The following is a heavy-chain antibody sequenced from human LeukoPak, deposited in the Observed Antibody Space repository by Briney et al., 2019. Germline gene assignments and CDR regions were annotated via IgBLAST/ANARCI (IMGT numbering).Heavy chain of an antibody. Sequence: PGGSLLLSCAASGFTFSNYGMHWVRQAPGKGLEWVAIISYDGSNKYYADSVKGRFTISRDNSKNTLYLQMNSLRAEDTAVYYCAKDLRFLEWLSPFDYWGQGTLVTVSS. CDR2: ISYDGSNK. CDR1: GFTFSNYG. D-gene: IGHD3-3*01. CDR3: AKDLRFLEWLSPFDY. V-gene: IGHV3-30*18. J-gene: IGHJ4*02.